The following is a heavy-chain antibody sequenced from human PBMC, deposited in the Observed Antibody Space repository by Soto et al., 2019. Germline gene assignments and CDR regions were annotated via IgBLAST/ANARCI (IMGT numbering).Heavy chain of an antibody. Sequence: GGSLRLSCAASGFTFSSYAMHWVRQAPGKGLEWVAVISYDGSNKYYADSVKGRFTISRDNSKNTLYLQMNSLRAEDTAVYYCARVQGFGGIDFRYYYYYGMDVWGQGTTVTVSS. CDR1: GFTFSSYA. D-gene: IGHD3-10*01. V-gene: IGHV3-30-3*01. CDR3: ARVQGFGGIDFRYYYYYGMDV. CDR2: ISYDGSNK. J-gene: IGHJ6*02.